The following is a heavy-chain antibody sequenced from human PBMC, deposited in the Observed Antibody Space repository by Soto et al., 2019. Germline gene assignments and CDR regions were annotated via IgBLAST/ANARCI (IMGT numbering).Heavy chain of an antibody. D-gene: IGHD5-12*01. CDR3: AHRPRGYAYYFDF. J-gene: IGHJ4*02. CDR1: GFSLSTRGVG. Sequence: QITLKESGPTLMKPTQTLTLTCTFSGFSLSTRGVGVAWIRQPPGKALEWLALIFWDDDKWYNPSLKSRLTITEDTSKNQVVLIMPNMDPVDTATYDCAHRPRGYAYYFDFWGQGTLVTVSS. CDR2: IFWDDDK. V-gene: IGHV2-5*02.